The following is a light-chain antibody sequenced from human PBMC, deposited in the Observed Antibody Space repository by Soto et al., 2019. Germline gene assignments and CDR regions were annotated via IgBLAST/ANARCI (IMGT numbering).Light chain of an antibody. CDR2: ATS. J-gene: IGKJ5*01. CDR3: QQRSDGRRT. V-gene: IGKV3D-11*01. CDR1: QGIXSS. Sequence: IVLTQSPATLSLSPGERATLSCRASQGIXSSFDWYQQKHGQAPRVLXAATSNRATGSPARLSGSGSATDFTLTISSLDPEDFAVYYCQQRSDGRRTFGQGTRLEIK.